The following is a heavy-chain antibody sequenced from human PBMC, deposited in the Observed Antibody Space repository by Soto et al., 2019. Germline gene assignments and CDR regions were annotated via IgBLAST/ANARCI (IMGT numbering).Heavy chain of an antibody. Sequence: QVQLQQSGPGLVRPSQTLSLTCVISGDSVSANSAAWNWIRQPPSRGLDWLGRTYFRSKWTFDYAESVKSRMSIRPDTSHKHFSLLLNSVTPEDTAVYYCVRQTVATRALYGMDVWGQGTPVTVSS. D-gene: IGHD4-17*01. CDR3: VRQTVATRALYGMDV. J-gene: IGHJ6*02. V-gene: IGHV6-1*01. CDR2: TYFRSKWTF. CDR1: GDSVSANSAA.